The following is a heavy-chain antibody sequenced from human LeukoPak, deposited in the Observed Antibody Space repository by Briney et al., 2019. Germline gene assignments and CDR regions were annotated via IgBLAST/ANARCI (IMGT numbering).Heavy chain of an antibody. J-gene: IGHJ4*02. CDR1: GFTFSSYA. V-gene: IGHV3-23*01. D-gene: IGHD5/OR15-5a*01. Sequence: PGGSLRLSCAASGFTFSSYAMSWVRQAPGKGLEWVSAISGIVGSTYYADSVKGRFTISRENSKNTMYLQMNSQRAEDTAVYYCAKEKAWVKCLDYWGQGTLVTVSS. CDR3: AKEKAWVKCLDY. CDR2: ISGIVGST.